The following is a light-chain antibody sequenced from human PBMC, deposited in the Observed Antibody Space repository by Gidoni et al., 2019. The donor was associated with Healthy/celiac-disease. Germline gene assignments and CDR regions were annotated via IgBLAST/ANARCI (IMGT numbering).Light chain of an antibody. CDR3: QQYNSYST. J-gene: IGKJ1*01. CDR1: QSISSW. V-gene: IGKV1-5*01. Sequence: DIQMTQSPSTLSASVGDRVTITCRASQSISSWLAWYQQKPGKAPKLLIYDASSLESGVPSRFSGSGSGTVFTLTISSLEPDDFATYYCQQYNSYSTFGQGTKVEIK. CDR2: DAS.